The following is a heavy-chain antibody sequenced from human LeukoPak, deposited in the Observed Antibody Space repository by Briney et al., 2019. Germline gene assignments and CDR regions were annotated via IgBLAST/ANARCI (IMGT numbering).Heavy chain of an antibody. Sequence: GGSLRLSCAASGFTFTHYGMNWVRQAPGKGLEWVSGIRANGETTYYADSVRGRFTISRDNSRSMVWLQMNSLTAEDTAVYYCAKGSNNYPDNFDYWGQGTLVTVSS. V-gene: IGHV3-23*01. CDR3: AKGSNNYPDNFDY. D-gene: IGHD1-1*01. J-gene: IGHJ4*02. CDR2: IRANGETT. CDR1: GFTFTHYG.